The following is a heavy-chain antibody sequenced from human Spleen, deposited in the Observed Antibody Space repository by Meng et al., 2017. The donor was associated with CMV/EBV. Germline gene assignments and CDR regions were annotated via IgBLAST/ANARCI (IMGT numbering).Heavy chain of an antibody. D-gene: IGHD3-22*01. CDR2: INPNSGGT. J-gene: IGHJ4*02. Sequence: ASVKVSCKASGYTFTGHYIHWVRQAPGQGLEWMGWINPNSGGTNYAQKFQGRVTMTRDTSITTAYMELSRLSSDDTAIYYCARALQLTSPNYYDSSGYYFDLDYFDYWGQGTLVTVSS. V-gene: IGHV1-2*02. CDR3: ARALQLTSPNYYDSSGYYFDLDYFDY. CDR1: GYTFTGHY.